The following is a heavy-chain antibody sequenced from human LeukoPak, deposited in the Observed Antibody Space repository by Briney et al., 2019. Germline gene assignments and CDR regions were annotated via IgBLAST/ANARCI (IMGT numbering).Heavy chain of an antibody. Sequence: GESLKISCKGSGYSFTSYWIGWVRQMPGKGLEWMGIIYSSDSDTRYSPSFQGQVPISADKSISTAYLQWSSLKASDTAMYYCAYSSGYYVGMFDFWGRGTLVSVSS. CDR1: GYSFTSYW. CDR2: IYSSDSDT. J-gene: IGHJ4*02. D-gene: IGHD6-19*01. V-gene: IGHV5-51*01. CDR3: AYSSGYYVGMFDF.